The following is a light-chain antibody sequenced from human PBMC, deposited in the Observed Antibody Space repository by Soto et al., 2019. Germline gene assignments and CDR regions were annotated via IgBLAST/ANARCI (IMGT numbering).Light chain of an antibody. CDR1: QSISKY. J-gene: IGKJ1*01. V-gene: IGKV1-39*01. Sequence: DIPMTQSPSSLSASVGDRVTITCRASQSISKYVNWYQQKPGNAPNLLIYAASSLQGGVPSRFSGSGSGTQFTLTINRLQPEDFATYYCQQSYSAPVTFGQGTKVEIK. CDR3: QQSYSAPVT. CDR2: AAS.